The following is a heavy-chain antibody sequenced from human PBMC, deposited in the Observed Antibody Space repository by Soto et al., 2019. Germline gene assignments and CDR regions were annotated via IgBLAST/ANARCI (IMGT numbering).Heavy chain of an antibody. CDR2: ISGSGGST. D-gene: IGHD1-26*01. CDR3: AKVTVGATTERYFDY. Sequence: EVPLLESGGGLVQPGGSLRLSCAASGFTFSSYAMSWVRQAPGKGLEWVSAISGSGGSTYYADSVKGRFTISRDNSKNTLYLQMNSLRAEDTAVYYCAKVTVGATTERYFDYWGQGTLVTVSS. V-gene: IGHV3-23*01. J-gene: IGHJ4*02. CDR1: GFTFSSYA.